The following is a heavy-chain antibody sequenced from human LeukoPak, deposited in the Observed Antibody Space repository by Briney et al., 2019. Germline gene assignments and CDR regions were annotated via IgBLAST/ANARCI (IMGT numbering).Heavy chain of an antibody. Sequence: GGSLRLSCAAPGFTFSSYAMSWVRQAPGKGLEWVSAISGSGGSTYYADSVKGRFTISRDNSKNTLYLQMNSLRAEDTAVYYCAKVGTAGWLQPNSHFDYWGQGTLVTVSS. D-gene: IGHD5-24*01. J-gene: IGHJ4*02. V-gene: IGHV3-23*01. CDR3: AKVGTAGWLQPNSHFDY. CDR2: ISGSGGST. CDR1: GFTFSSYA.